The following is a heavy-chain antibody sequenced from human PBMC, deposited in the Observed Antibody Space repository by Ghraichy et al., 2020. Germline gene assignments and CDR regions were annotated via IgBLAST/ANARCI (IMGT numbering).Heavy chain of an antibody. CDR3: ARSYWYDTSRPEARFDY. Sequence: ETLSLTCTVSGGSISGYYWSWIRQPPGKGLDWIGYIYHSGSTNYNPSLKSRVTISVDTSKKQFSLELSSVTAADTAVYYCARSYWYDTSRPEARFDYWGQGTLVAVSS. CDR1: GGSISGYY. CDR2: IYHSGST. D-gene: IGHD3-22*01. V-gene: IGHV4-59*01. J-gene: IGHJ4*02.